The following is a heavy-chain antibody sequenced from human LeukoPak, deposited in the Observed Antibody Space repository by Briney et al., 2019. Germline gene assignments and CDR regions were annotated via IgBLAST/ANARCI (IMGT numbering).Heavy chain of an antibody. D-gene: IGHD3-22*01. CDR1: GFTFSNYA. V-gene: IGHV3-23*01. CDR3: AKDRTYYYDFSAYYFSPPLQQY. J-gene: IGHJ4*02. Sequence: GGSLRLSCVASGFTFSNYAMSWVRQAPGKGLEWVSGIFGNTGSTYYADSVKGRVTISRDNSRNTVYLQMNSLRAEDTAVYYCAKDRTYYYDFSAYYFSPPLQQYWGQGTLVTVSS. CDR2: IFGNTGST.